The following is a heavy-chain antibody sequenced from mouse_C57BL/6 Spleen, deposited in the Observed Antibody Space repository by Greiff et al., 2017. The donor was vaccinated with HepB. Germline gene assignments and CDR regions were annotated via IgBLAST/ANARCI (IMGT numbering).Heavy chain of an antibody. D-gene: IGHD2-4*01. CDR1: GFTFSDYG. J-gene: IGHJ4*01. Sequence: DVQLVESGGGLVKPGGSLKLSCAASGFTFSDYGMHWVRQAPEKGLEWVAYISSGSSTIYYADTVKGRFPISSNNAKNTLFLQMTSLRSEDTAMYYDARNYDGVLYYAMDYWGQGTSGTVSS. CDR3: ARNYDGVLYYAMDY. V-gene: IGHV5-17*01. CDR2: ISSGSSTI.